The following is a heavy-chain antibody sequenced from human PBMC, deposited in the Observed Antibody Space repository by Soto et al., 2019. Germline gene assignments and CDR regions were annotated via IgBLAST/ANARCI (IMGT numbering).Heavy chain of an antibody. Sequence: ASVKVSCKASGYTFTSYGISWVRQAPGQGXEWMGWISAYNGNTNYAQKLQGRVTMTTDTSTSTAYMELRSLRSDDTAVYYCARDGEKTYYYDSSGYHDYYYYGMDVWGQGTTVTVSS. J-gene: IGHJ6*02. CDR1: GYTFTSYG. CDR3: ARDGEKTYYYDSSGYHDYYYYGMDV. V-gene: IGHV1-18*01. D-gene: IGHD3-22*01. CDR2: ISAYNGNT.